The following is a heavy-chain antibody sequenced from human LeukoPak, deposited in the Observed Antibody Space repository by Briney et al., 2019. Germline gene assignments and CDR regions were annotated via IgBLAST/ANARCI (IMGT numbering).Heavy chain of an antibody. Sequence: ASVTVSCKASGYTFTSYGISWVRQAPGQGLEWMGWISAYNGNTDYAQKFQGRVSMTTDTSTSTVYMELRSLRSDDTAMYYCARREMAKIDWGQGTLVTVSS. CDR2: ISAYNGNT. J-gene: IGHJ4*02. V-gene: IGHV1-18*01. D-gene: IGHD5-24*01. CDR1: GYTFTSYG. CDR3: ARREMAKID.